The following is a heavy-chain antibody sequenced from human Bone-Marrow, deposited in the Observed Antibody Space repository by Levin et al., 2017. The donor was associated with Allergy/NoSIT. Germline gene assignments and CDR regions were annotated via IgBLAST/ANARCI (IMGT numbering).Heavy chain of an antibody. V-gene: IGHV3-21*01. J-gene: IGHJ6*02. Sequence: GGSLRLSCAASGFNFDIYTMNWVRQAPGKGLEWLAFISGSSGYIHYAASLKSRFTVSRDNAQRSVFLQMNSLRADDTAVYYCARGGFNGHDAYYYYALDVWGQGTAVTVSS. CDR2: ISGSSGYI. CDR3: ARGGFNGHDAYYYYALDV. D-gene: IGHD5-12*01. CDR1: GFNFDIYT.